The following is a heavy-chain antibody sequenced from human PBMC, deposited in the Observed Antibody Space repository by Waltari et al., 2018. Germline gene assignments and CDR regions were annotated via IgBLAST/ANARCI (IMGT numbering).Heavy chain of an antibody. J-gene: IGHJ6*02. CDR1: GGTFSSYT. CDR3: ASSSFSPRRDYYYGMDV. D-gene: IGHD6-6*01. CDR2: IIPILGIA. Sequence: QVQLVQSGAEVKKPGSSVKVSCKASGGTFSSYTNSWVRQAPGQGLEWMGRIIPILGIANYAQKFQGRVTITADKSTSTAYMELSSLRSEDTAVYYCASSSFSPRRDYYYGMDVWGQGTTVTVSS. V-gene: IGHV1-69*02.